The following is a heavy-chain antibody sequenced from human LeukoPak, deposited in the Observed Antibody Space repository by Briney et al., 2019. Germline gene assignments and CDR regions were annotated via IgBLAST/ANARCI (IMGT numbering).Heavy chain of an antibody. CDR3: MSYAGRSDDY. D-gene: IGHD3-16*01. CDR1: GFTVSSNY. V-gene: IGHV3-66*01. CDR2: INSGGNA. J-gene: IGHJ4*02. Sequence: GESLRLSCAASGFTVSSNYMNWVRQAPGKGLGWASVINSGGNAYYAASVKGRFTISRDNAKNSLHLQMNSLRAEDTAVYYCMSYAGRSDDYWGQGTLVTVCS.